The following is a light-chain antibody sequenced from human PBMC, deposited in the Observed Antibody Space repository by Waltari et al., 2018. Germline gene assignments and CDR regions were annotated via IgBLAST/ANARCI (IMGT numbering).Light chain of an antibody. V-gene: IGKV3-15*01. Sequence: ETVMTQSPATLSVTPGERVTLSCRASQRINTNLAWYQQKRGQAPRLLIYGASTRAAGVPGRFSASGSGTEFTLTISSLQSEDFAVYFCQHYINWPLTFGGGTKVEI. J-gene: IGKJ4*01. CDR1: QRINTN. CDR2: GAS. CDR3: QHYINWPLT.